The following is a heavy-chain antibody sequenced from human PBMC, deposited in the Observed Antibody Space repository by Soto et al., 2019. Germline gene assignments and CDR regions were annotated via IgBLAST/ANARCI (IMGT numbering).Heavy chain of an antibody. CDR2: IYWDDDK. Sequence: QITLNESGPTLVKPTQTLTLTCTFSGFSLTTSGVGVGWIRQSPGKAPEWLALIYWDDDKRYSPSLKSMLTITKDTSKNQVVLTMANLDPADTATSYCAHRVLRTVFGLVTTTAIYFDFWGQGTPVAVSS. D-gene: IGHD3-3*01. J-gene: IGHJ4*02. CDR3: AHRVLRTVFGLVTTTAIYFDF. CDR1: GFSLTTSGVG. V-gene: IGHV2-5*02.